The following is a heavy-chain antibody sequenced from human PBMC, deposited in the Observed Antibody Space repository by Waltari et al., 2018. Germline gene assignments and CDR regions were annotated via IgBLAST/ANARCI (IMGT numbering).Heavy chain of an antibody. CDR1: GFTFSRYW. V-gene: IGHV3-74*01. Sequence: EEQLVESGGGLIQPGESLRVSCAVSGFTFSRYWMNWVRKAPGKGLFWVARINSDGSDTSYADSVKGRFTISRDNARNTVYLQMKSLRAEDTAVYYCARVARKTYSSPVPGRDYYYGMDVWGLGTTVTVSS. D-gene: IGHD3-22*01. CDR2: INSDGSDT. CDR3: ARVARKTYSSPVPGRDYYYGMDV. J-gene: IGHJ6*02.